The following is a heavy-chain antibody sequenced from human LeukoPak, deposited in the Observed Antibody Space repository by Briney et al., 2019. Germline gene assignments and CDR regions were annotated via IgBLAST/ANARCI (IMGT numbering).Heavy chain of an antibody. V-gene: IGHV3-21*01. CDR1: GFTFSSYS. D-gene: IGHD3-22*01. J-gene: IGHJ4*02. CDR3: ARSRKAYYDSSGFHLD. Sequence: GGSLRLSCAASGFTFSSYSMNWVRLAPGKGLEWVSSISGSSSYIYYADSVKGRFTISRDNAKNSLYLQMNSLRAEDTAVYYCARSRKAYYDSSGFHLDWGQGTLVTVSS. CDR2: ISGSSSYI.